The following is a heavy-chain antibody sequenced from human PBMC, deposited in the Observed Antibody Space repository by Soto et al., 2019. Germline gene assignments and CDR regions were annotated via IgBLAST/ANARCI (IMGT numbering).Heavy chain of an antibody. CDR2: ISAYNGKR. V-gene: IGHV1-18*01. D-gene: IGHD2-21*01. J-gene: IGHJ3*02. Sequence: QGQLLQSGDEVKKPGASVRVSCRASGYDFTSYGISWVRQAPGQGLEWVSWISAYNGKRDTAQKFQGRGTMTLETSTDTAQIELGALTSADTAVYYYARGRIVASLHDAFEIWGQGTMVAVSS. CDR1: GYDFTSYG. CDR3: ARGRIVASLHDAFEI.